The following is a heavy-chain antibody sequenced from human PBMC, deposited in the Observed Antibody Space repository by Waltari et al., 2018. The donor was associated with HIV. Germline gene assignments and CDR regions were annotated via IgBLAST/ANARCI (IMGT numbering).Heavy chain of an antibody. Sequence: EVHLVESGGDLLKPGGCLRLSCAASGFTFSNAWMTWVRQAPGKVLEWVGRIKSKSDDGTTDYNATVKGRFTISRDDSKTTLFLQMNSLKTEDTAVYYCTTEEGYGSGSYLDYWGQGTPLTVSS. J-gene: IGHJ4*02. V-gene: IGHV3-15*01. CDR3: TTEEGYGSGSYLDY. CDR1: GFTFSNAW. CDR2: IKSKSDDGTT. D-gene: IGHD3-10*01.